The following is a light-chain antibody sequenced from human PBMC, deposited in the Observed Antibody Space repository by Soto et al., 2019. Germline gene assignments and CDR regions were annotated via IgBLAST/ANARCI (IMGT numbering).Light chain of an antibody. CDR1: QTVGRY. CDR3: QQYNDYQYT. CDR2: DAS. J-gene: IGKJ2*01. V-gene: IGKV3-11*01. Sequence: EIVLTQSPATLSLSPGDRVTLSCRASQTVGRYLSWYQHSPGQGPRLLVYDASNRATGIPARFSGSGSETDFTLTISSLEPEDFAIYYCQQYNDYQYTFGQGTKLEIK.